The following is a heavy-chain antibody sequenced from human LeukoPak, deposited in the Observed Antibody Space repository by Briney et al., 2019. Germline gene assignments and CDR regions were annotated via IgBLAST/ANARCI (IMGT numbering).Heavy chain of an antibody. CDR1: GFTFSSYW. Sequence: GGSLRLSCAASGFTFSSYWMNWVRQAPGKGLVWVSRIASDGSSTTYADSVKGRFTISRDNAKNTLYLQMSSLRAEDTALYYCARALAVAGTGGFDPWGQGTLVTVSS. D-gene: IGHD6-19*01. J-gene: IGHJ5*02. CDR3: ARALAVAGTGGFDP. V-gene: IGHV3-74*01. CDR2: IASDGSST.